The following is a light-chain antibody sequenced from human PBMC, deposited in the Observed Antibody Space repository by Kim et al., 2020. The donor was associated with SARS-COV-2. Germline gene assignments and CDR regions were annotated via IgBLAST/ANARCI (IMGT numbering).Light chain of an antibody. V-gene: IGLV3-1*01. J-gene: IGLJ2*01. Sequence: SYELTQPPSVSVSPGQTASITCSGDELGDKYAFWYQQKPGQSPVLVIYQDIKRPSGIPERFSASNFGNTATLTISGTQATDEADYYCQAWDSGTAVVFGEGTQLTVL. CDR1: ELGDKY. CDR2: QDI. CDR3: QAWDSGTAVV.